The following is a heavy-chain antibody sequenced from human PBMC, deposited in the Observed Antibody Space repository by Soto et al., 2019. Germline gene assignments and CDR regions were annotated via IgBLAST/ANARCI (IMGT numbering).Heavy chain of an antibody. Sequence: GGSLRLSCAASGFTFSSYAMHSVRQAPGKGLEYVSAISSNGGSTYYANSVKGRFTISRDNSKNTQYLQMRSLRAEDMAVYYCARSIFPIGYCSGGSCYPFDPWGQGTLVTVCS. CDR3: ARSIFPIGYCSGGSCYPFDP. D-gene: IGHD2-15*01. CDR1: GFTFSSYA. CDR2: ISSNGGST. V-gene: IGHV3-64*01. J-gene: IGHJ5*02.